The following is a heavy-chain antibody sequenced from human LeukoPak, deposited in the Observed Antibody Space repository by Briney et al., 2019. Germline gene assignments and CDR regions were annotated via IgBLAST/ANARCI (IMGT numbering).Heavy chain of an antibody. V-gene: IGHV1-18*01. D-gene: IGHD3-10*01. CDR3: ARALYSGSGSLSGKYYMDV. CDR2: ISAYNGNT. J-gene: IGHJ6*03. CDR1: GYTFTSYG. Sequence: ASVKVSCKASGYTFTSYGISWVRQAPGQGLEWMGWISAYNGNTNYAQKLQGRVTMTTDTSTSTAYMELSSLRSEDTAVYYCARALYSGSGSLSGKYYMDVWGKGTTVTISS.